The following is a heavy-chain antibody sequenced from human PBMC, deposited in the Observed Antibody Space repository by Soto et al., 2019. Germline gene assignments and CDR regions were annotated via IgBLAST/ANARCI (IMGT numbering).Heavy chain of an antibody. CDR1: GFTFSSHV. Sequence: EVQLWESGGGLVQPGGSLRLSCAVSGFTFSSHVMIWVRQAPGKGLEWVSAIRGTGGTYYADSVKGRFTISRDNSKNALYLQMNNLRDEDTAVYYCAKDRRGAYCSGGICYSPDYWGQGTLVIVSS. V-gene: IGHV3-23*01. J-gene: IGHJ4*02. D-gene: IGHD2-15*01. CDR2: IRGTGGT. CDR3: AKDRRGAYCSGGICYSPDY.